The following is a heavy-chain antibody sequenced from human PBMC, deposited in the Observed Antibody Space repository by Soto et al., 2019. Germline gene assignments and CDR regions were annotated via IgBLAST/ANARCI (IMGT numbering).Heavy chain of an antibody. CDR2: INHSGST. CDR1: GGSFSPYY. D-gene: IGHD3-10*01. J-gene: IGHJ5*01. V-gene: IGHV4-34*01. Sequence: SETLSLTCAFGGGSFSPYYWTWVRQTPGKGLEWIGEINHSGSTHYNPSLKSRVTISADTSNNQFSLNLTSVTAADTAIYFCARRERYYGSPGWFDPWGQGTLVTVSS. CDR3: ARRERYYGSPGWFDP.